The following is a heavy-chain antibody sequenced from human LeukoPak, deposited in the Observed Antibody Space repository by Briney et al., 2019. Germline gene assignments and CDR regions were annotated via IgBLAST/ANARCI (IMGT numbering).Heavy chain of an antibody. CDR3: ARGPGYPGRPRPDDAFDI. J-gene: IGHJ3*02. Sequence: SETLSLTCTVSGGSISSYYWSWIRQPPGKGLEWIGYIYYSGSTNYNPSLKSRVAISVDTSKNQFSLKLSSVTAADTAVYYCARGPGYPGRPRPDDAFDIWGQGTMVTVSS. V-gene: IGHV4-59*01. CDR2: IYYSGST. CDR1: GGSISSYY. D-gene: IGHD2-15*01.